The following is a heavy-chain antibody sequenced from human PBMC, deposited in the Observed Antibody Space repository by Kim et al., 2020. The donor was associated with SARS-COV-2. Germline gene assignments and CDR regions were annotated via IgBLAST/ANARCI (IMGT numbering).Heavy chain of an antibody. CDR1: GGSISSGGYY. CDR3: ARAQLMMVVVIGAFV. CDR2: IYSSGST. V-gene: IGHV4-31*03. J-gene: IGHJ3*02. Sequence: SETLSLTCTVSGGSISSGGYYWSWIRQHPGKGLDWIGYIYSSGSTYSNPSLKSRVPIPLDPSKNQFSLTLSSVIAPDPAVYYFARAQLMMVVVIGAFV. D-gene: IGHD3-22*01.